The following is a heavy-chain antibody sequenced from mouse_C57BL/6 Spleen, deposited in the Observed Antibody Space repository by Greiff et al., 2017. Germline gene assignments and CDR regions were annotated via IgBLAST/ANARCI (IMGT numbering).Heavy chain of an antibody. V-gene: IGHV1-42*01. J-gene: IGHJ4*01. D-gene: IGHD2-4*01. Sequence: EVQVVESGPELVKPGASVKISCKASGYSFTGYYMNWVKQSPEKSLEWIGEINPSTGGTTYNQKFKAKATLTVDKSSSTAYMQLKSLTSEDSAVYYCAREGLRRGYYYAMDYWGQGTSVTVSS. CDR2: INPSTGGT. CDR3: AREGLRRGYYYAMDY. CDR1: GYSFTGYY.